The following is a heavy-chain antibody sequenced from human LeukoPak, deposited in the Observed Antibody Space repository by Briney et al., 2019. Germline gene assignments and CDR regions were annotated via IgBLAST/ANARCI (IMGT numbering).Heavy chain of an antibody. CDR1: GFTFNNYW. V-gene: IGHV3-23*01. CDR2: ISGSGGST. Sequence: PGGSLRLSCTASGFTFNNYWMHWVRQAPGKGLEWVSVISGSGGSTYYADSVKGRFTISRDNSQNTLYLQMSSLRVDDTAIYYCAKGARVTTRSWFDPWGQGTLVTVSS. CDR3: AKGARVTTRSWFDP. J-gene: IGHJ5*02. D-gene: IGHD4-17*01.